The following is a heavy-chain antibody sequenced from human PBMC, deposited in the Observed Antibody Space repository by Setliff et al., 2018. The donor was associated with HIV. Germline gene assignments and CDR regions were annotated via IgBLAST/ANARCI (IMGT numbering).Heavy chain of an antibody. CDR3: ATKVYCTNGXCLDAFDL. J-gene: IGHJ3*01. Sequence: ASVKVSCKASGYTFTDYYMHWVRQAPGQGLEWMGRINPNSGGTNHAQKFQGRVTMTRDTSSSTAYMELSRLRSDDTAVYYCATKVYCTNGXCLDAFDLXXQGTMVXXSS. CDR2: INPNSGGT. CDR1: GYTFTDYY. D-gene: IGHD2-8*01. V-gene: IGHV1-2*06.